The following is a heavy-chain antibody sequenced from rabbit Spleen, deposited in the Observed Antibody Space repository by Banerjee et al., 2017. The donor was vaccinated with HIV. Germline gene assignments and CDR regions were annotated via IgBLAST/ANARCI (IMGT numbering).Heavy chain of an antibody. CDR1: GFAFSNYNF. J-gene: IGHJ6*01. D-gene: IGHD8-1*01. V-gene: IGHV1S45*01. Sequence: QEQLEESGGDLVKPGASLTLTCTASGFAFSNYNFMCWVRQAPGKGLEWIACIDSGSRDFTYYVSWAKGRFTISKTSSTTVTLQMTSLTVADTATYFCARDTGSSFSTYGMDLWGPGTLVTVS. CDR2: IDSGSRDFT. CDR3: ARDTGSSFSTYGMDL.